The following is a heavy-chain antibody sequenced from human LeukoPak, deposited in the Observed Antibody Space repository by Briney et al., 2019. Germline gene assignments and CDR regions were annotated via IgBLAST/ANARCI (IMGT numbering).Heavy chain of an antibody. D-gene: IGHD3-22*01. CDR3: ARTYYDSSGYYYPYYFDY. V-gene: IGHV4-59*01. CDR1: GGSISSYY. Sequence: SETLSLTCSVSGGSISSYYWSWIRQPPGKGLEWIGCIYYSGSTNYNPSLKSRVTISVDTSKNQFSLKLSSVTAADTAVYYCARTYYDSSGYYYPYYFDYWGQGTLVTVSS. CDR2: IYYSGST. J-gene: IGHJ4*02.